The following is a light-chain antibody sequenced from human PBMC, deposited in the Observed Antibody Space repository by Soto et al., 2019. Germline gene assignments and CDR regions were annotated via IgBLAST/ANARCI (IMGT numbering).Light chain of an antibody. Sequence: DIVLTQSPGTLSVSPGEGATLSCRASQSVPGNYLAWLQQKPGQSPRLLIYGASNRATGIPDRFRGSGSGTDFTLTISRVESEDFAVYYCHQYTSPPWTVAQGTKVETK. J-gene: IGKJ1*01. CDR1: QSVPGNY. CDR2: GAS. CDR3: HQYTSPPWT. V-gene: IGKV3-20*01.